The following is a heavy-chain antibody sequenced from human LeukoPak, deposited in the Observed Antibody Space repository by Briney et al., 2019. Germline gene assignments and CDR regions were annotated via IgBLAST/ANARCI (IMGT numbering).Heavy chain of an antibody. D-gene: IGHD3-3*02. V-gene: IGHV3-23*01. Sequence: GGSLRLSCAASGFTFTSYAVSWVRQAPGKGLEWVSAISGSGGSTYYADSVKGRFTISRDNSKNTLYLQMNSLRAEDTAVYYCAKEVGGYIYGYFDYWGQGTLVTVSS. CDR2: ISGSGGST. CDR3: AKEVGGYIYGYFDY. CDR1: GFTFTSYA. J-gene: IGHJ4*02.